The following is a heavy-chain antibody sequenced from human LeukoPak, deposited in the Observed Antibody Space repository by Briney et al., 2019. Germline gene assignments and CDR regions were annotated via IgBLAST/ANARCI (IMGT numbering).Heavy chain of an antibody. CDR1: GLTFSSYA. CDR2: ISVSGGST. Sequence: GGSLRLSCAVSGLTFSSYAMSWVRQAPGKGLEGASGISVSGGSTYNADLVKGRFTISRDNSKNTLYLQMNSLRAEDTAVYYCANGRLFKGLLNYWGQGTLVTVSS. CDR3: ANGRLFKGLLNY. J-gene: IGHJ4*02. D-gene: IGHD3-22*01. V-gene: IGHV3-23*01.